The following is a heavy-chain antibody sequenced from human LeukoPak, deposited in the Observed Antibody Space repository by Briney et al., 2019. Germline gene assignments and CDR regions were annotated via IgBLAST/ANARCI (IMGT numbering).Heavy chain of an antibody. D-gene: IGHD1-7*01. Sequence: SQTLSLTCAISGDSASSNSAAWTWIRQSPSRGLEWLGRTYYRSKWYIDYAVSVKSRITINPDTSKNQLSLQLNSATPEDTAVYYCARAPSPLNKTIYFYYYGMDVWGQGTTVTVSS. V-gene: IGHV6-1*01. CDR2: TYYRSKWYI. CDR1: GDSASSNSAA. CDR3: ARAPSPLNKTIYFYYYGMDV. J-gene: IGHJ6*02.